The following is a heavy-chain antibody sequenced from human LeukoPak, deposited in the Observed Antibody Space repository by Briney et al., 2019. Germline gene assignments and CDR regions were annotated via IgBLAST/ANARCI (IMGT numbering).Heavy chain of an antibody. D-gene: IGHD3-22*01. V-gene: IGHV1-69*05. Sequence: SSVKVSCKASGGTFSSYAISGVRQAPGQGLEWMGGIIPIFGTANYAQKFQGRVTITTDESTSTAYMELSSLRSEDTAVYYCARYYYDSSGYYLFDYWGQGTLVTVSS. CDR2: IIPIFGTA. CDR1: GGTFSSYA. J-gene: IGHJ4*02. CDR3: ARYYYDSSGYYLFDY.